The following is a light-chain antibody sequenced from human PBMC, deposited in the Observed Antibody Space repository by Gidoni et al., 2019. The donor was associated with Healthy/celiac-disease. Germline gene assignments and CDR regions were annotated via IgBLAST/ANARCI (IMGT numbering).Light chain of an antibody. CDR1: QGIRND. V-gene: IGKV1-6*01. CDR3: LQDYNYPWT. CDR2: AAS. J-gene: IGKJ1*01. Sequence: AIQMTQSPSSLSASVGDRVTITCRASQGIRNDLGLYQQKPGKAPKLQIYAASSLQSGVPSRFSGSGSGTDFTLTISSLQPEDFATYYCLQDYNYPWTFGQGTKVEIK.